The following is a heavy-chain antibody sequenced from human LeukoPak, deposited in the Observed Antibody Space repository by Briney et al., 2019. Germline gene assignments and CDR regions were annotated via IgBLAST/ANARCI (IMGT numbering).Heavy chain of an antibody. V-gene: IGHV1-46*01. CDR1: GYTFTSHH. CDR2: INPTGGST. D-gene: IGHD6-19*01. J-gene: IGHJ4*02. Sequence: ASVKVSCKASGYTFTSHHMYWVRQAPGQGLEWMGLINPTGGSTNYAQRFQGRVTMTRDTSTSTVFVELNSLRSDDTAVYYCARGPPLYSSGWERDYWGQGALVTVSS. CDR3: ARGPPLYSSGWERDY.